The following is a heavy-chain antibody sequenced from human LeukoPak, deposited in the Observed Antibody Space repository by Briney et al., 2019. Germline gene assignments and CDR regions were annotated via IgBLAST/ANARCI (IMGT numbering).Heavy chain of an antibody. CDR3: VSFYETY. D-gene: IGHD2/OR15-2a*01. J-gene: IGHJ4*02. CDR1: GFTFTSYS. Sequence: GSLRLSCAASGFTFTSYSMSWVRQAPGKGLEWVSGTSDRGDYTYYADFVKGRFTISRDNSKNTLYLQMNSLRAEDTAVYYCVSFYETYWGRGTLVTVSS. CDR2: TSDRGDYT. V-gene: IGHV3-23*01.